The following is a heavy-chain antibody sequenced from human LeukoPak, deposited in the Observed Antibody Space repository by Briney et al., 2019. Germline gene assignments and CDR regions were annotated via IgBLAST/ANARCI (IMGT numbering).Heavy chain of an antibody. CDR3: ARDGYCGGDCYSGAFDI. Sequence: SETLSLTCAVSGGSISSSNWWSWVRQPPGKGLEWIGEIYHSGSTNYNPSLKSRVTISVDKSKNQFSPKLSSVTAADTAVYYCARDGYCGGDCYSGAFDIWGQGTMVTVSS. CDR1: GGSISSSNW. J-gene: IGHJ3*02. V-gene: IGHV4-4*02. D-gene: IGHD2-21*02. CDR2: IYHSGST.